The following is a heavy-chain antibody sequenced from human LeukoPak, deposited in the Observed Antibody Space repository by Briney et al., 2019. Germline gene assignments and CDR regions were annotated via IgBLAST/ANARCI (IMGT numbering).Heavy chain of an antibody. CDR1: GFTFSSYA. J-gene: IGHJ4*02. Sequence: HPGRSLRLSCAASGFTFSSYAMHRVRQAPGKGPEWVAVISYDGSNKYYADSVKGRFTISRDNSKNTLYLQMNSLRAEDTAVYYCAYSSGYSAFDYWGQGTLVTVSS. V-gene: IGHV3-30-3*01. CDR2: ISYDGSNK. CDR3: AYSSGYSAFDY. D-gene: IGHD3-22*01.